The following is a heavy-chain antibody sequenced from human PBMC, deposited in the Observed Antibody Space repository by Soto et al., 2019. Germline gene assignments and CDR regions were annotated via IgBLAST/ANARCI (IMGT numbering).Heavy chain of an antibody. CDR1: GFTFSSYG. J-gene: IGHJ4*02. V-gene: IGHV3-30*18. Sequence: GGSLRLSCAASGFTFSSYGMHWVRQAPGKGLEWVAVISYDGSNKYYADSVKGRFTISRDNSKNTLYLQMNSLRAEDTAVYYCAKSAREGVLEWLLWAYYFDYWGQGTLVTVSS. CDR3: AKSAREGVLEWLLWAYYFDY. D-gene: IGHD3-3*01. CDR2: ISYDGSNK.